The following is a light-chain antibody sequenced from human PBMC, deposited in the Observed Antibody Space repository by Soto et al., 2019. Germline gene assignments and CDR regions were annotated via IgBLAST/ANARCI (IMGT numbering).Light chain of an antibody. V-gene: IGKV1-5*03. Sequence: DIQMTQSPSTLSASVGDRVTITCRASQSISIWLAWYQQKPGKAPKLLIYKASTLEIGVPSRFSGSGSGTEFTLTISSLQPDDFETYYCQQYNSYWTFGQGTKVEIK. CDR2: KAS. CDR3: QQYNSYWT. J-gene: IGKJ1*01. CDR1: QSISIW.